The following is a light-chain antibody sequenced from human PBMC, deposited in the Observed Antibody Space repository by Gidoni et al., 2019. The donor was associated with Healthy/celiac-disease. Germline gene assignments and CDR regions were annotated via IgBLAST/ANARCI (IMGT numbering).Light chain of an antibody. Sequence: ESVLTQSPATLSLSPGERATLSCRASQSLGTFLVWYQHKPGQAPRLLIYGASTRSTGVPARFSGAGSGTDFTLTIARLEPEDFAIYYCQQRGRWPLTFGGGTRVEI. CDR2: GAS. J-gene: IGKJ4*01. V-gene: IGKV3-11*01. CDR1: QSLGTF. CDR3: QQRGRWPLT.